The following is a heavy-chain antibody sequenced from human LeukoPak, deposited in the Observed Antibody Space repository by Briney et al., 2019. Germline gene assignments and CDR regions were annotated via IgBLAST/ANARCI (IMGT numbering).Heavy chain of an antibody. CDR3: AKGIYSSGWSYFDY. CDR1: GFTFSNSA. J-gene: IGHJ4*01. D-gene: IGHD6-19*01. V-gene: IGHV3-23*01. Sequence: GGSLRLSCAASGFTFSNSAMSWVRQAPGKGLEWVTTLSGSGITTYYADSVKGRFTISRDNSKNTLYLQMNSLRAEDTAVYYCAKGIYSSGWSYFDYWGHGTLVTVSS. CDR2: LSGSGITT.